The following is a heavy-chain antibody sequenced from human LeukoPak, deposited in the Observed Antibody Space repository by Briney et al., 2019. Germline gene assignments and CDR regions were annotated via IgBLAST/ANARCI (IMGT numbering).Heavy chain of an antibody. Sequence: PGGSLRLSCAASGFSFSDYGMNWVRWAPGKGLEWLSHINSNGAVISYADSVKGRFTISRDNSKNTLYLQMNSLRAEDTAVYYCAKDPDTMIVVVITLDYWGQGTLVTVSS. CDR1: GFSFSDYG. D-gene: IGHD3-22*01. J-gene: IGHJ4*02. CDR3: AKDPDTMIVVVITLDY. CDR2: INSNGAVI. V-gene: IGHV3-23*01.